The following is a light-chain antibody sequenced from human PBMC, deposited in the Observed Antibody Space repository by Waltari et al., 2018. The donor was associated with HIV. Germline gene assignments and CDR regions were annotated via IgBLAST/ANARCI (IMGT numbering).Light chain of an antibody. J-gene: IGKJ1*01. Sequence: DIQMTQSPSSLSASAGDRVTITCRASQGIRNDLGWYQQKPGKAPKRLMYAASQSGVPSRFSGSGSGTEFTLTISSLQPEDFATYYCLQYNSHPWTFGQGTKVEIK. CDR3: LQYNSHPWT. CDR2: AAS. CDR1: QGIRND. V-gene: IGKV1-17*01.